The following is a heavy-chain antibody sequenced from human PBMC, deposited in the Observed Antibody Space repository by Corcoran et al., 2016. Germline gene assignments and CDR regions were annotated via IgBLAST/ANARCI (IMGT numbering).Heavy chain of an antibody. CDR3: ARVRVLGGDGSSTSCYIWFDP. D-gene: IGHD2-2*02. CDR1: GYTFTSYG. CDR2: ISAYNGNT. J-gene: IGHJ5*02. Sequence: QVQLVQSGAEVKKPGASVKVSCKASGYTFTSYGISWVRQAPGQGLEWMGWISAYNGNTNYAQKLQGRVTMTTDTSTSTAYMALRSLRSDDTVVYYCARVRVLGGDGSSTSCYIWFDPWGQGTLVTVSS. V-gene: IGHV1-18*01.